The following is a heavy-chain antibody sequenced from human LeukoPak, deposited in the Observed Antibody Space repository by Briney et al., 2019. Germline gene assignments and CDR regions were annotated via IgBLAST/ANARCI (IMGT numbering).Heavy chain of an antibody. Sequence: ASVKVSCKASGYTFTSYYIHWVRQAPGQGLEWMGIITPSAGRTGYAQKFQGRVTMTRDTSTGTVYMELSSLRSEDTAVYYCAREMARTYYFDYWGQGTLVTVSS. CDR2: ITPSAGRT. D-gene: IGHD5-24*01. CDR1: GYTFTSYY. V-gene: IGHV1-46*01. CDR3: AREMARTYYFDY. J-gene: IGHJ4*02.